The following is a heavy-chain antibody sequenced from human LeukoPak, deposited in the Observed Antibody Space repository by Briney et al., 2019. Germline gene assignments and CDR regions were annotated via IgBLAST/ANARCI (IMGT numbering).Heavy chain of an antibody. CDR2: INPNSGGT. Sequence: ASVKVSCKASGYTFTSYYMHWVRQAPGQGLEGMGWINPNSGGTNYAQKFQGRVTMTRDTSISTAYMELSRLRSDDTAVYYCARAAMVRGVIEYWGQGTLVTVSS. J-gene: IGHJ4*02. D-gene: IGHD3-10*01. V-gene: IGHV1-2*02. CDR3: ARAAMVRGVIEY. CDR1: GYTFTSYY.